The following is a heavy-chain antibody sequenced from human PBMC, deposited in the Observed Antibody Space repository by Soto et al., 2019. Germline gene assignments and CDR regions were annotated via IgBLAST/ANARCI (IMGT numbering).Heavy chain of an antibody. D-gene: IGHD3-16*02. Sequence: GGSLRLSCAASGFTFSSYAMSLVRQAPGKGLEWVSAISGSGGSTYYADSVKGRFTISRDNSKNTLYLQMNSLRAKDTAVYYCAKEGLYDYVWGSYRLPPLDYYGMDVWGQGTTVTVSS. CDR2: ISGSGGST. CDR3: AKEGLYDYVWGSYRLPPLDYYGMDV. V-gene: IGHV3-23*01. J-gene: IGHJ6*02. CDR1: GFTFSSYA.